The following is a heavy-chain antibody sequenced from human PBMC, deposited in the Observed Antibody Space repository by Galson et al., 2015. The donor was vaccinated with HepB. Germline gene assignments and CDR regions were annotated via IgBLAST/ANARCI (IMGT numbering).Heavy chain of an antibody. CDR2: INAGNGNT. Sequence: SVKVSCKASGYTFTSYAMHWVRQAPGQRLEWMGWINAGNGNTKYSQKFQGRVTITRDTSASTAYMELSSLRSEDTAVYYCARDPKDYYYYYMDVWGKGTTVTVSS. V-gene: IGHV1-3*01. CDR3: ARDPKDYYYYYMDV. J-gene: IGHJ6*03. CDR1: GYTFTSYA.